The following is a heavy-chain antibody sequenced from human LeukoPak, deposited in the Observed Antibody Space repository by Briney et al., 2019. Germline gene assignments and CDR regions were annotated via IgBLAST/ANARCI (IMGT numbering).Heavy chain of an antibody. Sequence: PGGSLTLSCAASGFTFSSYGMHWVRQAPGKGLEGVAVICYDGSNKYYADCVKGRFTISRDNSKNTLYLQMNSLRAEDTAVYYCARDFFSGSYPTGGFDPWGQGTLVTVSS. D-gene: IGHD1-26*01. V-gene: IGHV3-33*01. CDR3: ARDFFSGSYPTGGFDP. CDR1: GFTFSSYG. CDR2: ICYDGSNK. J-gene: IGHJ5*02.